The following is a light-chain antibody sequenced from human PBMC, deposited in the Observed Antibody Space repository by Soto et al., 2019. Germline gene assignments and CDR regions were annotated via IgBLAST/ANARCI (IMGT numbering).Light chain of an antibody. J-gene: IGKJ1*01. CDR3: QQYYTTPRT. CDR2: DAS. V-gene: IGKV1-39*01. Sequence: DIQMTQSPSSLSASVGDRVTITCRASQSISSYLNWYQQKPGKAPKLLIYDASILQRGVPSRISGSGSGTHFILTISNLQPEDVAVYYCQQYYTTPRTFGQGTKVDI. CDR1: QSISSY.